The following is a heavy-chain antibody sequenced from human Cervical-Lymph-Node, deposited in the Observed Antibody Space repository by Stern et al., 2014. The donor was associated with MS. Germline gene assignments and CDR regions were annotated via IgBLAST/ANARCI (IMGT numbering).Heavy chain of an antibody. CDR3: TRVQRERRALDHFDP. D-gene: IGHD1-1*01. CDR1: GYSFTTHY. Sequence: QVQLVQSGAEVKKPGASVNVSCEASGYSFTTHYMHWIRQAPGEGLEWVGMNNPNSGTTSYARQFQGRVIITRDTSTGTIYMELSGLRSEDTALYFCTRVQRERRALDHFDPWGQGTLVTVSS. CDR2: NNPNSGTT. V-gene: IGHV1-46*03. J-gene: IGHJ5*02.